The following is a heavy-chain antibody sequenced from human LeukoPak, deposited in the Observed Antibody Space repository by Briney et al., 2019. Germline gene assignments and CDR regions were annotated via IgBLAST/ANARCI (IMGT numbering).Heavy chain of an antibody. CDR3: AKAGGWAYDDYERRFDP. V-gene: IGHV1-18*01. Sequence: ASVKVSCKASGYTFTNYGISWVRQAPEQGLEWMGWISVYHGKTNYAQKFQGRVTMTTDTSTSTAYKELRSLRSDDTAVYYCAKAGGWAYDDYERRFDPWGQGTLVTVSS. J-gene: IGHJ5*02. CDR2: ISVYHGKT. D-gene: IGHD4-17*01. CDR1: GYTFTNYG.